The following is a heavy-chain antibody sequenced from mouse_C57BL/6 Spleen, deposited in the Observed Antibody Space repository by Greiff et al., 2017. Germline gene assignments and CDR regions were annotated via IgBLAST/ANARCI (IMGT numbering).Heavy chain of an antibody. CDR1: GYTFTSYW. V-gene: IGHV1-53*01. D-gene: IGHD1-1*01. CDR2: INPSNGGT. CDR3: ARSTTVVATPIGFAY. J-gene: IGHJ3*01. Sequence: VQLQQPGTELVKPGASVKLSCKASGYTFTSYWMHWVKQRPGQGLEWIGNINPSNGGTNYNEKFKSKATLTVDKSSSTAYMQLSSLTSADSAVYYGARSTTVVATPIGFAYGGQGTLVTVSA.